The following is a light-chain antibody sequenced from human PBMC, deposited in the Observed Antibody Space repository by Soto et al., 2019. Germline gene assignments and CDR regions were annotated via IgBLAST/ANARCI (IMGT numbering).Light chain of an antibody. J-gene: IGLJ2*01. V-gene: IGLV2-23*03. CDR3: CSYAVSSTFDVV. CDR1: SSDVGRYNL. CDR2: EGS. Sequence: QSALTQPASVSGSPGQSITISCTGTSSDVGRYNLVSWYQQHPGKAPKLMIYEGSKRPSGVSNRFSGSKSGNTASLTIAGLRAEDEGDYCCCSYAVSSTFDVVFGGGAKLTVL.